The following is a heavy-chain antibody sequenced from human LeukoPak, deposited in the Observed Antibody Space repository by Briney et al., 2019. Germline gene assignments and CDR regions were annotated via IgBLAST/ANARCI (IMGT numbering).Heavy chain of an antibody. CDR1: GFTFSSYG. D-gene: IGHD3-10*01. CDR3: ATGLLWFGELSRDYYYMDV. Sequence: PGRSLRLSCAASGFTFSSYGMHWVRQAPGKGLEWVAVISYDGSNKYYADSVKGRFTISRDNSKNTLYLQMNSLRAEDTAVYYCATGLLWFGELSRDYYYMDVWGKGTTVTISS. V-gene: IGHV3-30*03. CDR2: ISYDGSNK. J-gene: IGHJ6*03.